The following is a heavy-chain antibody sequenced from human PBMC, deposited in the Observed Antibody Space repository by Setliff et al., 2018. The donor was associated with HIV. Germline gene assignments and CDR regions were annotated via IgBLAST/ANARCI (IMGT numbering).Heavy chain of an antibody. V-gene: IGHV3-13*01. J-gene: IGHJ4*02. CDR1: GFTFSNYD. CDR2: IGTAGDT. CDR3: ARSVDGYFDY. D-gene: IGHD5-12*01. Sequence: PGGSLRLSCAASGFTFSNYDIHWVRQSTDTGLQWVSVIGTAGDTYYTDSAKGRFTISRDNAKNSCYLQMNNLRAEDTALYFCARSVDGYFDYWGQGALVTVSS.